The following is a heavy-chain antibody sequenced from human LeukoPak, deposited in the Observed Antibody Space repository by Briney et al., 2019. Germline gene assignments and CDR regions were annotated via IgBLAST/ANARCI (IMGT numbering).Heavy chain of an antibody. J-gene: IGHJ6*03. CDR3: AWSRYYVPFYYMDV. CDR1: GYTFSNSG. V-gene: IGHV1-18*01. CDR2: ISTYSGTT. Sequence: ASVKVSCKASGYTFSNSGISWVRQAPGQGLEWMGWISTYSGTTNYAHNLQGRLTMTTDTSTSTAYMELRSLRSDDTAVYYCAWSRYYVPFYYMDVWGKGTTVTVSS. D-gene: IGHD3-3*01.